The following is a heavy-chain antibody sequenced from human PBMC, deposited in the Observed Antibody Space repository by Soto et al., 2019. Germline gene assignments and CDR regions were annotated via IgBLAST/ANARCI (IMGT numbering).Heavy chain of an antibody. J-gene: IGHJ6*02. Sequence: ASVKVSCKASGYTFTSYDINWVRQATGQGFEYLGWMNPNSGNTGYVKKFQGRVTMTRDTSMSTAYMELSSLRSEDTAVYYCAGQPTAGSYYDLGSYYYYYAMDVWGQGTTVTVSS. CDR1: GYTFTSYD. CDR3: AGQPTAGSYYDLGSYYYYYAMDV. V-gene: IGHV1-8*01. CDR2: MNPNSGNT. D-gene: IGHD3-10*01.